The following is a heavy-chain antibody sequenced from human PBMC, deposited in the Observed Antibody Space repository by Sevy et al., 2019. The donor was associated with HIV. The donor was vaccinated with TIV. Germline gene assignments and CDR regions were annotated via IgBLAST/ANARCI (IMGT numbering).Heavy chain of an antibody. CDR3: AQFLYYDSSEGAFDI. Sequence: GGSLRLSCTASGFTFSSYAMSWIRQAPGKGLEWVSAISGSGRSTYYADPVKGRFTISRDNSKNTLYLQMNSLRAEDTVVYYCAQFLYYDSSEGAFDIWVQGTMVTVS. D-gene: IGHD3-22*01. CDR1: GFTFSSYA. J-gene: IGHJ3*02. V-gene: IGHV3-23*01. CDR2: ISGSGRST.